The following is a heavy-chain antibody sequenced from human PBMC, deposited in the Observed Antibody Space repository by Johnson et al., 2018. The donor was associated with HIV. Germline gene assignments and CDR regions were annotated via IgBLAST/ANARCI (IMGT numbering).Heavy chain of an antibody. D-gene: IGHD3-3*01. CDR1: GFSFDDYG. CDR2: INWNGGRT. V-gene: IGHV3-20*01. CDR3: GRGTPLGVVIKGNAFDI. Sequence: EVQLVESGGGVVRPGGSLRLSCAASGFSFDDYGMSWVRQAPGRGLEWVSSINWNGGRTDYVASVKGRFTISRDNAKNSLYLQMNSLRDEDTALYHCGRGTPLGVVIKGNAFDIWGQGTMVTVSS. J-gene: IGHJ3*02.